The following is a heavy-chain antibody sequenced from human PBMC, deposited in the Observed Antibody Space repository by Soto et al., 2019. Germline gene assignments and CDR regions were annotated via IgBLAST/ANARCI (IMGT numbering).Heavy chain of an antibody. CDR3: AKRGSVGTTYPYDAFDI. V-gene: IGHV4-59*01. CDR2: IYYSGTT. Sequence: QVQLQESGPGLVKPSETLSLTCTVSGGSISPYYWSWIRQPPRKGLEWIGYIYYSGTTNYNPSLKSRVTISLDTSKPQFSLKLSYVTSADTAGYYCAKRGSVGTTYPYDAFDIWGQGTMVTISS. D-gene: IGHD1-26*01. J-gene: IGHJ3*02. CDR1: GGSISPYY.